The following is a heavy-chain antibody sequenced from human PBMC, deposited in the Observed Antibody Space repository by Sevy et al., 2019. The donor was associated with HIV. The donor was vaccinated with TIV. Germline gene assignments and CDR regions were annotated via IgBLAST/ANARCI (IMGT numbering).Heavy chain of an antibody. J-gene: IGHJ3*02. Sequence: QSQTLSLTCAISGDSVSSNSAAWNWIRQSPSRGLEWLGRTYYRSKWYNDYAVSVKSRITINPDTSKNQFSLQLNSVTPEDTAVYYCARGNYYDSSGYYGAFDICGQGTMVTVSS. CDR1: GDSVSSNSAA. CDR2: TYYRSKWYN. V-gene: IGHV6-1*01. D-gene: IGHD3-22*01. CDR3: ARGNYYDSSGYYGAFDI.